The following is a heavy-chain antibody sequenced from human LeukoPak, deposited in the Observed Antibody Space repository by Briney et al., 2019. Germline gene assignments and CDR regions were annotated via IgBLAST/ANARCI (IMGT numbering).Heavy chain of an antibody. J-gene: IGHJ4*02. CDR3: ARSGNLLPGDTSDY. Sequence: GESLKISCKGSGSSFTSYWIGWVPQMPGKGLDWMGIIYCGDSDTRYSPSFQGQVTISADKPISTAYLQWSSLKASDTAMYFCARSGNLLPGDTSDYWGQGTVVSVSS. CDR1: GSSFTSYW. V-gene: IGHV5-51*04. CDR2: IYCGDSDT. D-gene: IGHD2-15*01.